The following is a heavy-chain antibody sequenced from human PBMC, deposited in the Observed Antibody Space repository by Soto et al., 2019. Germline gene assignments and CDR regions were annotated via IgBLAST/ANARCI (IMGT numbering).Heavy chain of an antibody. CDR1: GGSLSSGDYY. D-gene: IGHD3-10*01. Sequence: SETLSLTCTVSGGSLSSGDYYWSWIRQPPGKGLEWIGYIYYSGSTNYNPSLKSRVTISVDTSKNQFSLKLSSVTAADTAVYYCARDSRVLWFGELLSKSPNYYYYGMDVWGQGTTVPVSS. CDR2: IYYSGST. J-gene: IGHJ6*02. CDR3: ARDSRVLWFGELLSKSPNYYYYGMDV. V-gene: IGHV4-61*08.